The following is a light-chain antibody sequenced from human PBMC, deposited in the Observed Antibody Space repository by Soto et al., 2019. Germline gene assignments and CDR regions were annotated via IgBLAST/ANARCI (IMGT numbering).Light chain of an antibody. Sequence: QSVLTQPPSVSGAPGQRVTISCTGSSSNIGTGYDVNWYQQLPGTAPKLLIYGNSTRPSGFPDRFSGSKSGTSASLAITGLQTEDEADYYCQSYDSSLSGWVFGGGTKLTVL. CDR1: SSNIGTGYD. J-gene: IGLJ3*02. CDR2: GNS. CDR3: QSYDSSLSGWV. V-gene: IGLV1-40*01.